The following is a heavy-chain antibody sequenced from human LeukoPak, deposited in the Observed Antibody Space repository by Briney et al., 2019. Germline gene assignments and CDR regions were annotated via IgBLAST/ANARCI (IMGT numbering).Heavy chain of an antibody. Sequence: ASVKVSCKASGYTFTGYYMHWVRQAPGQGLEWMGRINPNSGGTNYAQKFQGRVNMTRDTSIRTAYMELSRLRSDDTAVYYCVLWYCSGGSCTIDYWGQGTLVTVSS. CDR2: INPNSGGT. V-gene: IGHV1-2*06. CDR1: GYTFTGYY. J-gene: IGHJ4*02. CDR3: VLWYCSGGSCTIDY. D-gene: IGHD2-15*01.